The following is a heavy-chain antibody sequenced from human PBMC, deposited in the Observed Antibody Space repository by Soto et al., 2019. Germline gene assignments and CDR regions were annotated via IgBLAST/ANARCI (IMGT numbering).Heavy chain of an antibody. CDR2: IDPSDSYT. V-gene: IGHV5-10-1*01. Sequence: GESLKISCKGSGYSFTSYWISWVRQMPGKGLEWMGRIDPSDSYTNYSPSFQGHVTISADKSISTAYLQWSSLKASDTAMYYCATALTGIAAAGGDYYYMDVWGKGTTVTVSS. CDR1: GYSFTSYW. CDR3: ATALTGIAAAGGDYYYMDV. J-gene: IGHJ6*03. D-gene: IGHD6-13*01.